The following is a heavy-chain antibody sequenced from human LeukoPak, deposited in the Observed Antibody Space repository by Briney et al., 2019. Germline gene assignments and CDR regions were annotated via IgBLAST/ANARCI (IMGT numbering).Heavy chain of an antibody. J-gene: IGHJ5*02. CDR1: GYSLNDQL. Sequence: ASVNVSCKSSGYSLNDQLIHEVGPAPGQGPEWLGWINSKSGDTDYGQQFRGRIKINRDRAISTIYVELHSLRLDDTAILYCARADCSYNSLSIGYLDPWGQGSLVTVSS. CDR2: INSKSGDT. V-gene: IGHV1-2*02. CDR3: ARADCSYNSLSIGYLDP. D-gene: IGHD1-1*01.